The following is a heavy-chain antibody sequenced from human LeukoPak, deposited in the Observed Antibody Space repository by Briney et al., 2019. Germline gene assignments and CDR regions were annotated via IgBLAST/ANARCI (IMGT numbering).Heavy chain of an antibody. CDR2: MNPNSGNT. D-gene: IGHD3-3*01. CDR3: ARGVGYYDLWSGKYNWFDP. V-gene: IGHV1-8*01. J-gene: IGHJ5*02. CDR1: GYTFTSYD. Sequence: ASVKVSCKASGYTFTSYDINWVRQATGQGLEWMGWMNPNSGNTGYAQKFQGRVTMTRNTSISTAYMELSSLRSEDTAVYYCARGVGYYDLWSGKYNWFDPWGQGTLVTVSS.